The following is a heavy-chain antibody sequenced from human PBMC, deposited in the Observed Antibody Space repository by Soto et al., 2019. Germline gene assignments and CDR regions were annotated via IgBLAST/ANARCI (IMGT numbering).Heavy chain of an antibody. CDR3: ARARGYASQSYGGMEV. CDR1: GFTFSTYS. J-gene: IGHJ6*02. Sequence: EVQLVESGGGLVQPGGSLRLSCAASGFTFSTYSMNWVRQAPGKGLEWVSYISGSSSNIFYADSVRGRFTISRDNAKNSLYRQMNSVRDEDTAVYYCARARGYASQSYGGMEVWGQGTTVTVSS. CDR2: ISGSSSNI. V-gene: IGHV3-48*02. D-gene: IGHD3-10*01.